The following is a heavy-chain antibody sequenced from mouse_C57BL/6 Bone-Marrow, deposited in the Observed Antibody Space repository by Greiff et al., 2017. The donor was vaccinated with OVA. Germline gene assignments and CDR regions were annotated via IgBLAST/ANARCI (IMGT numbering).Heavy chain of an antibody. V-gene: IGHV1-50*01. Sequence: QVQLKQPGAELVKPGASVKLSCKASGYTFTSYWMQWVKQRPGQGLEWIGEIDPSDSYTNYNQKFKGKATLTVDTSSSTAYMQLSSLTSEDSAVYYCASPDGFYYAMDYWGQGTSVTVSS. CDR1: GYTFTSYW. J-gene: IGHJ4*01. CDR2: IDPSDSYT. CDR3: ASPDGFYYAMDY. D-gene: IGHD2-3*01.